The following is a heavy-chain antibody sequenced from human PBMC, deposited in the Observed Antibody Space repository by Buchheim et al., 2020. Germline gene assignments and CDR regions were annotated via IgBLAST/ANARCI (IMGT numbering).Heavy chain of an antibody. Sequence: VQLVESGGGVVRPGRSLRLSCAASGFSFSGYWMHWVRQAPGKGLVWVSRIDSDGSSTTSADSVKGRFTISRDNAKNTLYLQMNSLRAEDTAVYYCASQNNFGLNYWGQGTL. D-gene: IGHD1-20*01. CDR3: ASQNNFGLNY. V-gene: IGHV3-74*02. CDR1: GFSFSGYW. CDR2: IDSDGSST. J-gene: IGHJ4*02.